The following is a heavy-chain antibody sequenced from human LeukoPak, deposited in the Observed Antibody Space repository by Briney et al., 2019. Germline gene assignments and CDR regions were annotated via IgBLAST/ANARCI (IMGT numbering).Heavy chain of an antibody. CDR3: ARVGSSSFGDY. CDR2: IYYSGST. J-gene: IGHJ4*02. D-gene: IGHD6-6*01. Sequence: SETLSLTCTVSGGSISSSSYYWGWIRQPPGKGLEWIGSIYYSGSTYYNPSLKSRVTMSVDTSKNQFSLKLSSVTAADTAVYYCARVGSSSFGDYWGQGTLVTVSS. V-gene: IGHV4-39*07. CDR1: GGSISSSSYY.